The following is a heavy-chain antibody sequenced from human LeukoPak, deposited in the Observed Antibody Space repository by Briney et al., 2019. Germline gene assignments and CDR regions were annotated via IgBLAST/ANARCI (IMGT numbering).Heavy chain of an antibody. V-gene: IGHV3-21*04. J-gene: IGHJ4*02. D-gene: IGHD1-1*01. CDR2: ISSTSFYM. CDR3: AKSRSGSANWALQIFDN. CDR1: GFTFSSYI. Sequence: GGSLRLSCAASGFTFSSYIMNWVRQAPGKGLEWVSSISSTSFYMYYADSVKGWFTISRDNSKNTLYLQMNSLRAEDTAVYYCAKSRSGSANWALQIFDNWGQGTLVTVSS.